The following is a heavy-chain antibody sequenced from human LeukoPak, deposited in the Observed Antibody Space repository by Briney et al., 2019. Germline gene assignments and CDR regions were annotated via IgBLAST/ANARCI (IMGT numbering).Heavy chain of an antibody. CDR3: ARWVVVGDTGLGFDS. J-gene: IGHJ4*02. D-gene: IGHD2-15*01. CDR1: GASISTYY. Sequence: SETLSLTCTVSGASISTYYWVWIRQPAGKGLEWIGRFHTSGRTNYNPSLKSRITMSADPSKNQLSLRLNSVTAADTAVYYCARWVVVGDTGLGFDSWGQGTLVTVSA. CDR2: FHTSGRT. V-gene: IGHV4-4*07.